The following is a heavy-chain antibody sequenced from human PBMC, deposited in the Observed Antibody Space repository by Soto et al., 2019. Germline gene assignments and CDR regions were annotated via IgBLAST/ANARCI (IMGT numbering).Heavy chain of an antibody. CDR3: VSRGSITDCSGGSSYARGSDK. J-gene: IGHJ4*02. Sequence: PSETLYLTCTVSGGSISSGDYYWSWIRQPPGKSLERIGYIDYSGSTYYNPSLKSRVTISVDTSKNQFSLNLSSVTAADTAVYYCVSRGSITDCSGGSSYARGSDKWGEGTLVTVFS. CDR2: IDYSGST. D-gene: IGHD2-15*01. CDR1: GGSISSGDYY. V-gene: IGHV4-30-4*01.